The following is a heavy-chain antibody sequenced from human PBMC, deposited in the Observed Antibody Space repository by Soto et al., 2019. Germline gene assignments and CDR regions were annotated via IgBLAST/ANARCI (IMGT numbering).Heavy chain of an antibody. CDR1: GGSISSDSW. V-gene: IGHV4-4*02. D-gene: IGHD2-2*01. Sequence: QVQLQESGPGLVEPSGTLSLTCTVSGGSISSDSWWSWLRQPPGKGLEWIGQISYSGRTDYNPSLKSRVTISVDKSKNQFSLRLSSVTAADTAFYYCVRHIYFTSRSGPPGMDVWGRGTTVTVSS. J-gene: IGHJ6*02. CDR2: ISYSGRT. CDR3: VRHIYFTSRSGPPGMDV.